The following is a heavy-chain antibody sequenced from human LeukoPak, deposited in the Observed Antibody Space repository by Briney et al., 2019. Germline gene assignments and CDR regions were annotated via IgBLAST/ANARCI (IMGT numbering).Heavy chain of an antibody. V-gene: IGHV3-23*01. CDR2: ISGSGGST. CDR1: GFTFSTYA. Sequence: GSLRLSCAASGFTFSTYAMSWVRQAPGKGLEWVSAISGSGGSTYYADSVKGRFTISRDNSKNTLYLQMNSLRAEDTSIYFCAKALAHETVIALDSWGQGTLVTVSS. D-gene: IGHD6-13*01. J-gene: IGHJ4*02. CDR3: AKALAHETVIALDS.